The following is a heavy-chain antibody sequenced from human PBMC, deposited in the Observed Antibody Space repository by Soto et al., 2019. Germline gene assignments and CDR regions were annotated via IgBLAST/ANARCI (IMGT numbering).Heavy chain of an antibody. CDR3: ARAGGDYYYYYYYMDV. CDR2: ISSSGSTI. V-gene: IGHV3-11*01. Sequence: GGSLRLSCAASGFTFSDYYMSWIRQAPGKGLEWVSYISSSGSTIYYADSVKGRFTISRDNAKNSLYLQMNSLRAEDTAVYYCARAGGDYYYYYYYMDVWGKGTTVTVSS. J-gene: IGHJ6*03. D-gene: IGHD4-17*01. CDR1: GFTFSDYY.